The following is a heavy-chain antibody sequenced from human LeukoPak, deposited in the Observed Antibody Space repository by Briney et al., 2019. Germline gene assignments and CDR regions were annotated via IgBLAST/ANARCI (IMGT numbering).Heavy chain of an antibody. V-gene: IGHV4-59*01. D-gene: IGHD3-16*01. J-gene: IGHJ6*03. CDR1: GGSISSYY. CDR2: VYYSGST. CDR3: AREDIMITFGGVNDYYMDV. Sequence: SETLSLTCTVSGGSISSYYWSWLRQPPGKGLEWIGYVYYSGSTNYNPSLKSRVTISVDTSKNQFSLKLSSVTAADTAVYYCAREDIMITFGGVNDYYMDVWGKGTTVTVSS.